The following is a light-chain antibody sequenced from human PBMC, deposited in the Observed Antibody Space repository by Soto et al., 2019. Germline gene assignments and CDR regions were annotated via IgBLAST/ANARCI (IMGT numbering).Light chain of an antibody. CDR1: QSISTW. J-gene: IGKJ5*01. CDR2: DAS. V-gene: IGKV1-5*01. CDR3: QHYNSFLIT. Sequence: DIQMTQSPSTLSASVGDRVTITCRASQSISTWLAWYQQKPGKVPKLLILDASSLESGVPSRFSGSGSGTEFTLTISSLQPDDFATYYCQHYNSFLITFGQGTRLEIK.